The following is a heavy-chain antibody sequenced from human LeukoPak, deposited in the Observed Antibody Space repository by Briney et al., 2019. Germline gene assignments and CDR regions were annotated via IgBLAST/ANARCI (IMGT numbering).Heavy chain of an antibody. CDR2: IMPLFGTA. V-gene: IGHV1-69*05. CDR3: ARDVHGDYGSGWFDH. J-gene: IGHJ5*02. D-gene: IGHD4-17*01. CDR1: GGTFNNSA. Sequence: SVKVSCKTSGGTFNNSAISWVRQAPGQGLEWLGGIMPLFGTAGYAQKFQGRVTITKDESTRTVYLELTSLTSDDTAVYYCARDVHGDYGSGWFDHWGQGTLVSVSS.